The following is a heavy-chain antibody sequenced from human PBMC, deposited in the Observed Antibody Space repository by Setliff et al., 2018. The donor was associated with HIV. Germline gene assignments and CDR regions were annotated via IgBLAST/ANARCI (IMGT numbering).Heavy chain of an antibody. J-gene: IGHJ6*03. CDR2: INPNSGGT. Sequence: ASVKVSCKASGYTFTGYYMHWVRQAPGQGLEWMGLINPNSGGTNYAQNFQGRVTMTRDTSISTAYMELSRLRSDDTAVYYCARDLVAVANTFYYYYMDVWGKGTTVTVSS. CDR3: ARDLVAVANTFYYYYMDV. V-gene: IGHV1-2*02. D-gene: IGHD6-19*01. CDR1: GYTFTGYY.